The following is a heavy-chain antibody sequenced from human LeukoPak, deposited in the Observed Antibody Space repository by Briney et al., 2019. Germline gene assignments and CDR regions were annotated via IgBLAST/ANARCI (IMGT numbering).Heavy chain of an antibody. J-gene: IGHJ4*02. CDR2: ITMNSVR. D-gene: IGHD3-10*01. CDR1: GFSLSDYG. Sequence: PGGSLRLSCSASGFSLSDYGMSWVRQAPGKGLEWVSYITMNSVRFYADSVKGRFTISRDNDKNSVYLQMSSLRDEDTAVYYCAGRSGSFDCWGQGTLVTVSA. V-gene: IGHV3-69-1*01. CDR3: AGRSGSFDC.